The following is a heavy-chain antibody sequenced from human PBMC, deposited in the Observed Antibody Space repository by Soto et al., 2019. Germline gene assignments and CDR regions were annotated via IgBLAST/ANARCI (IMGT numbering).Heavy chain of an antibody. CDR1: GVTFSSYA. D-gene: IGHD1-20*01. J-gene: IGHJ3*02. V-gene: IGHV1-69*01. Sequence: QVQLVQSGAEVRKPGSSVKVSCKASGVTFSSYAISWVRQAPGQGLEWMGGIIPIFGTANYARKFQGRVTITADESTSTAYMELSSLRSEDTAVYYCARDPGPYNWNDRGYAFDIWGQGTMVTVSS. CDR2: IIPIFGTA. CDR3: ARDPGPYNWNDRGYAFDI.